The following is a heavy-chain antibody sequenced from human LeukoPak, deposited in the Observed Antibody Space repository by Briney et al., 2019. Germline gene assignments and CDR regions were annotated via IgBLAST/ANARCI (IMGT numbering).Heavy chain of an antibody. CDR2: INGGSGNT. CDR3: ANPRYDSSGYYYVD. V-gene: IGHV1-3*01. J-gene: IGHJ4*02. CDR1: GYTFTDYT. Sequence: GASVKVSCKASGYTFTDYTMHWLRQAPGQRLDWMGWINGGSGNTKYSPEFQGRVTITRDTSASTAYVEPSSLRSEDTAVYYCANPRYDSSGYYYVDWGQGTLVTVSS. D-gene: IGHD3-22*01.